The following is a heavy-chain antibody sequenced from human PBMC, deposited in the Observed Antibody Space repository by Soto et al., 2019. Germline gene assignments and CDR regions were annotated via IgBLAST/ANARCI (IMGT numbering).Heavy chain of an antibody. D-gene: IGHD3-22*01. CDR2: IFPGDPDV. J-gene: IGHJ6*02. CDR3: ARLAGYYDSSGYYYYYYGMDV. Sequence: PVESLKISWRGSECSISSYWLGWVRQMPGKGLEWMGIIFPGDPDVRYNPSFQGQVTISADTSISTAYLQWSSLKASDTAMYYCARLAGYYDSSGYYYYYYGMDVWGQGTTVTVSS. CDR1: ECSISSYW. V-gene: IGHV5-51*01.